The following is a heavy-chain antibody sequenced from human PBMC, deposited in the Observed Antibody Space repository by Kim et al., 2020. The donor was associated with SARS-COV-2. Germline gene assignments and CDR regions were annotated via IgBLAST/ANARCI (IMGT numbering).Heavy chain of an antibody. CDR2: ISYDGSNK. D-gene: IGHD3-22*01. V-gene: IGHV3-30*04. CDR1: GFTFSSYA. J-gene: IGHJ6*01. CDR3: ARDHGDYYDSSGYYY. Sequence: GGSLRLSCAASGFTFSSYAMHWVRQAPGKGLEWVAVISYDGSNKYYADSVKGRFTISRDNSKKTLYLQMKSLRAEDTAVYYCARDHGDYYDSSGYYY.